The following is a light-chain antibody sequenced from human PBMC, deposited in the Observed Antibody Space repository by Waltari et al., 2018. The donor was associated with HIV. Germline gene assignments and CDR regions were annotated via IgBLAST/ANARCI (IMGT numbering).Light chain of an antibody. CDR1: SSDIGGYNY. CDR2: EVT. CDR3: TSYAGSNKLF. V-gene: IGLV2-8*01. Sequence: QSALTQPPSASGSPGQSVTISCTGTSSDIGGYNYVSWYQHHPGNAPKLMIYEVTERPAGVPDRFSGSKSGNTASLTVSGLQAEDEADYYCTSYAGSNKLFFGGGTKLTVV. J-gene: IGLJ2*01.